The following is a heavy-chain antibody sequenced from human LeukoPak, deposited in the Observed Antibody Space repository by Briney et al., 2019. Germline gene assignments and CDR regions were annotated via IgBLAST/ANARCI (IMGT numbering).Heavy chain of an antibody. V-gene: IGHV3-23*01. D-gene: IGHD5-24*01. J-gene: IGHJ4*02. CDR3: AKYTGRLVENYFDY. Sequence: PGGSLRLSCAASGFPFSTSAMSWVRQALGKGLEWISGISGVDDTTYYADSVKGRFTISKDTSKHTLYLQVSSLRDEDTALYYCAKYTGRLVENYFDYWGQGILVTVSS. CDR2: ISGVDDTT. CDR1: GFPFSTSA.